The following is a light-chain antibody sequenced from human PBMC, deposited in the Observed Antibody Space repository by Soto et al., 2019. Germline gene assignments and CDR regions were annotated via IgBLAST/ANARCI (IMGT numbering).Light chain of an antibody. CDR3: QQYGSSPRT. Sequence: ENVVTQSPGTLSLSPGESTTLSCRASQSVSSSYLAWYQQKPGQAPRLLIYGASSRATGIPDRFSGSGSGTDFTLTISRLEPEDFAVYYCQQYGSSPRTFGQGTKVEIK. V-gene: IGKV3-20*01. CDR1: QSVSSSY. J-gene: IGKJ1*01. CDR2: GAS.